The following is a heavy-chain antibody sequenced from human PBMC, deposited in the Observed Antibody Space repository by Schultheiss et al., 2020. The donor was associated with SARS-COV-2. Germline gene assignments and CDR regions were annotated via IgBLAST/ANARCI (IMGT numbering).Heavy chain of an antibody. J-gene: IGHJ6*02. V-gene: IGHV1-69*13. D-gene: IGHD3-3*01. Sequence: SVKVSCKASGYTFTSYGISWVRQAPGQGLEWMGGIIPIFGTANYAQKFQGRVTITADESTSTAYMELSSLRSEDTAVYYCAREPRGGNHYDFWSGLEGGVYYYGMDVWGQGTTVTVSS. CDR1: GYTFTSYG. CDR3: AREPRGGNHYDFWSGLEGGVYYYGMDV. CDR2: IIPIFGTA.